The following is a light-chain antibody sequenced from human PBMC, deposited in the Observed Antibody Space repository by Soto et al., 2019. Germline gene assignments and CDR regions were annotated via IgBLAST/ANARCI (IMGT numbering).Light chain of an antibody. Sequence: DIQMTQSPSSLSASVGDRVTITCRASQSISTYLNWYQQKPGKAPKLLTYAASSLQSGVPSRFSGSGSGTDFTLTINNLQPDDFATYYCQQSFRTLVTFGQGTRLEIK. CDR3: QQSFRTLVT. J-gene: IGKJ5*01. V-gene: IGKV1-39*01. CDR1: QSISTY. CDR2: AAS.